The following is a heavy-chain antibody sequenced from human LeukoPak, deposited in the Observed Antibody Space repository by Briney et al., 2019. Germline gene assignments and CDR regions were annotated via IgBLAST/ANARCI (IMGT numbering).Heavy chain of an antibody. D-gene: IGHD2-2*01. Sequence: PGGSLRLSCVASGFTFSNYWMHWVRQVPGKGPEWVSRINKDGSITNFADSVKGRFTISRDNAKNSLYLQMNSLRAEDTAVYYCARDLVGQVPEEGDYWGQGTLVTVSS. CDR3: ARDLVGQVPEEGDY. V-gene: IGHV3-74*01. CDR2: INKDGSIT. CDR1: GFTFSNYW. J-gene: IGHJ4*02.